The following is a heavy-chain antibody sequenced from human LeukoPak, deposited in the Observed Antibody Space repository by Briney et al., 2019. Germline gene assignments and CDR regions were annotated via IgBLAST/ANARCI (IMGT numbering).Heavy chain of an antibody. CDR1: GFTVSSNH. J-gene: IGHJ6*02. V-gene: IGHV3-30-3*01. CDR3: ARGELLWFGELFVAPRYYYGMDV. Sequence: GGSLRLSCAASGFTVSSNHMSWVRQAPGKGLEWVAVISYDGSNKYYADSVKGRFTISRDNSKNTLYLQMNSLRAEDTAVYYCARGELLWFGELFVAPRYYYGMDVWGQGTTVTVSS. CDR2: ISYDGSNK. D-gene: IGHD3-10*01.